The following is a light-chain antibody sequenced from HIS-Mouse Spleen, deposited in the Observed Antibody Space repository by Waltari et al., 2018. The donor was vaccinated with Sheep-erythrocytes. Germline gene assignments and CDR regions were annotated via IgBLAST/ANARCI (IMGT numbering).Light chain of an antibody. Sequence: SYELTQPPSVSVSPGQTASITCSGDKLGDKYACWYQQKPGQSPVLVIYQDSKRHSGIPERCSSSNSGNTASLTIGGTQAMDEADYYCQAWDSSTAVFGGGTKLTVL. V-gene: IGLV3-1*01. CDR2: QDS. CDR3: QAWDSSTAV. J-gene: IGLJ2*01. CDR1: KLGDKY.